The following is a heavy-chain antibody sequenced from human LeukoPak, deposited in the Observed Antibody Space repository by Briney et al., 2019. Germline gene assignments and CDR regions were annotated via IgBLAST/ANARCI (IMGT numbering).Heavy chain of an antibody. J-gene: IGHJ4*02. CDR1: GFTFSSYG. CDR2: ISSSSSYI. CDR3: ARDGTYYDSSGYDDQPGYFDY. D-gene: IGHD3-22*01. V-gene: IGHV3-21*01. Sequence: GGSLRLSCAASGFTFSSYGMNWVRQAPGKGLEWVSSISSSSSYIYYADSVKGRFTISRDNAKNSLYLQMNSLRAEDTAVYYCARDGTYYDSSGYDDQPGYFDYWGQGTLVTVSS.